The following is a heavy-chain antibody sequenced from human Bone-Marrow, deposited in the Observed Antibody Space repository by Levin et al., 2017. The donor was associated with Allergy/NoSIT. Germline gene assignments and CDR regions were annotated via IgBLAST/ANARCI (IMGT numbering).Heavy chain of an antibody. V-gene: IGHV4-30-2*01. Sequence: SETLSLTCTVSGDSISSGNYCWSWIRQPPGKALEWIGYIFRSGSTYYNPSLKSRVTISIDKSKNQFSLNLNSVTAADTAVYYCANSGGSDAFDIWGHGTMVTVSS. CDR3: ANSGGSDAFDI. CDR1: GDSISSGNYC. D-gene: IGHD3-10*01. CDR2: IFRSGST. J-gene: IGHJ3*02.